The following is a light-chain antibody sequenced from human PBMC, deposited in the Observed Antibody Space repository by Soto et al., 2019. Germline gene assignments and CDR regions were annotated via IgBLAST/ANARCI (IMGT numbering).Light chain of an antibody. CDR3: QQRSNWPPIT. CDR2: GAS. Sequence: ENVLTQSPVTLSLSPGERATLSCRASQSVSSNLAWYQQKPGQAPRLLIYGASTRATGIPARFSGSGSGTEFTLTISSLEPEDFAVYYCQQRSNWPPITFGQGTRLEIK. V-gene: IGKV3-11*01. J-gene: IGKJ5*01. CDR1: QSVSSN.